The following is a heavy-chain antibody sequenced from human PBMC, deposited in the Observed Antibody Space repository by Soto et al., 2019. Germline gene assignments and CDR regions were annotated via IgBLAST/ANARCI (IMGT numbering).Heavy chain of an antibody. CDR2: IYYSGST. V-gene: IGHV4-39*01. J-gene: IGHJ6*02. Sequence: KQSQTLSLTCTVSGGSISSSSYYWGWIRQPPGKGLEWIGSIYYSGSTYYNPSLKSRVTISVDTSKNQFSLKLSSVTAADTAVYYCARQGPLLSDFWSGYSGDELFYYYYYGMDVWGQGTTVTVSS. D-gene: IGHD3-3*01. CDR3: ARQGPLLSDFWSGYSGDELFYYYYYGMDV. CDR1: GGSISSSSYY.